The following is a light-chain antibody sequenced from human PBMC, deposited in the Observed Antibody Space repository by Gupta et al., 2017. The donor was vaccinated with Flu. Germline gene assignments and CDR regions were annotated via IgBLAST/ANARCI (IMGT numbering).Light chain of an antibody. CDR3: EAWDNDLSVVL. Sequence: STSNIGNNYVSWYQQLPRTAPKRLIYEIRKRPSGIPDRFSGSKSGTSATLDITGLQTADEADYFCEAWDNDLSVVLFGGGTKVTVL. CDR1: TSNIGNNY. J-gene: IGLJ3*02. V-gene: IGLV1-51*02. CDR2: EIR.